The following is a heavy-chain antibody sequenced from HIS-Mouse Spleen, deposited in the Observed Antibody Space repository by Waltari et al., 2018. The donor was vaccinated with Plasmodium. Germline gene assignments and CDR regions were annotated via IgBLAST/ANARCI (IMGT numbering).Heavy chain of an antibody. V-gene: IGHV3-7*01. J-gene: IGHJ2*01. CDR1: GFTCSSNW. CDR3: ASSWYWYFDL. Sequence: EVQLVESGGGLVQPGGSLSLSCAAFGFTCSSNWMSGVRQAQGKGLEWVANIKQDGSEKYYVDSVKGRFTISRDNAKNSLYLQMNSLRAEDTAVYYCASSWYWYFDLWGRGTLVTVSS. CDR2: IKQDGSEK. D-gene: IGHD6-13*01.